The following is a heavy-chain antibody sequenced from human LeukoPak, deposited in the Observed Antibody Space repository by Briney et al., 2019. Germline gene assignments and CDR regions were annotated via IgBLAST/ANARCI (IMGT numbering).Heavy chain of an antibody. V-gene: IGHV4-38-2*01. CDR1: GYSISSGYY. CDR3: ARLIYSGGYYLDF. CDR2: IYHRGST. D-gene: IGHD3-22*01. J-gene: IGHJ4*02. Sequence: PSETLSLTCAVSGYSISSGYYWGWIRQPPGKGLEWIGTIYHRGSTYYNPSLKSRVTISIDTSKNQFSLKLSSVTAADTAVYYCARLIYSGGYYLDFWGQGTLVTVSS.